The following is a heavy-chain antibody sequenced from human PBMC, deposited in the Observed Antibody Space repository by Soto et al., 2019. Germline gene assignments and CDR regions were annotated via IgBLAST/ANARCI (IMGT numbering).Heavy chain of an antibody. J-gene: IGHJ4*02. CDR2: ISSNGGST. Sequence: HPGGSLRLACSASGFTFSSYAMHWVRQAPGKGLEYVSAISSNGGSTYYADSVKGRFTISRDNSKNTLYLQMSSLRAEDTAVYYCVKEITRFLEWFPSKGLDYWGQGTLVTVSS. CDR1: GFTFSSYA. D-gene: IGHD3-3*01. V-gene: IGHV3-64D*08. CDR3: VKEITRFLEWFPSKGLDY.